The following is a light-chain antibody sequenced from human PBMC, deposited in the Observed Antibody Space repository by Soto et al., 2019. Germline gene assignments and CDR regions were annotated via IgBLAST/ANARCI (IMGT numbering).Light chain of an antibody. CDR2: ETS. Sequence: DVVMTQTPLSSPVTLGEPASISCRSSQSLVHSDGKTYLSWFQQRPGQPPRLLIYETSRRFSGVPDRFSGSGAATDFTLKISRVEAEDVGVYHCMQITPSPYTFGQGTKLEIK. V-gene: IGKV2-24*01. J-gene: IGKJ2*01. CDR3: MQITPSPYT. CDR1: QSLVHSDGKTY.